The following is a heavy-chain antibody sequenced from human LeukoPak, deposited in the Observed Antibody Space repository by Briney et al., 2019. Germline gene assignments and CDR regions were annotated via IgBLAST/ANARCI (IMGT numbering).Heavy chain of an antibody. V-gene: IGHV4-59*08. J-gene: IGHJ4*02. CDR2: IFYSESR. Sequence: SETLSLTCTVSGGSISSYYWSSIRQPPGKGLEWIGYIFYSESRNYNPSLKSRVTISVDTSKNHFSLKLSSVTACDIAVYTCSRLPRGFCSGGSCYGIDYWGQGTLVTVSS. CDR3: SRLPRGFCSGGSCYGIDY. D-gene: IGHD2-15*01. CDR1: GGSISSYY.